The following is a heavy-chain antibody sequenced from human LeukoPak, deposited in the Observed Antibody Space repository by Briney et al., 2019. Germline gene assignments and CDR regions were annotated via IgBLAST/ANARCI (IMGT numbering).Heavy chain of an antibody. J-gene: IGHJ4*02. CDR1: GFTFSGYW. Sequence: SGGSLRLSCAASGFTFSGYWMHWVRQAPGKGLVWVSLIKSGGSSAMYADSVKGRFSISRDNAKNTLDLQMNSLRAEDTAVYFCAREVASAAFDYWGQGTPVTVSS. CDR2: IKSGGSSA. CDR3: AREVASAAFDY. V-gene: IGHV3-74*03. D-gene: IGHD5-12*01.